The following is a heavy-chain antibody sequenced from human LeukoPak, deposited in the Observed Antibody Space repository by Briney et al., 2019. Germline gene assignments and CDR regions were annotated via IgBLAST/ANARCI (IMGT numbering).Heavy chain of an antibody. CDR2: IVVGSGNT. D-gene: IGHD1-14*01. Sequence: GASVKVSCKASGYTFTSYGISWVRQAPGQGLEWIGWIVVGSGNTNYAQKFQERVTITRGMSTSTAYMELSSLRSEDTAVYYCAAMGPDPPDDYWGQGTLVTVSS. V-gene: IGHV1-58*02. CDR3: AAMGPDPPDDY. J-gene: IGHJ4*02. CDR1: GYTFTSYG.